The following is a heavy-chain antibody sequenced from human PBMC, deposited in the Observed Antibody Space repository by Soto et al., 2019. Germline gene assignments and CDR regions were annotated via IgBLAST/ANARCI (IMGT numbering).Heavy chain of an antibody. V-gene: IGHV4-34*01. CDR2: INHSGST. J-gene: IGHJ3*02. CDR3: ARGEDFWSAFDI. D-gene: IGHD3-3*01. CDR1: GGSFSCYY. Sequence: SETLSLTCAVYGGSFSCYYWSWIRQPPGKGLEWIGEINHSGSTNYNPSLKSRVTISVDTSKNQFSLKLSSVTAADTAVYYCARGEDFWSAFDIWGQGTMVTVSS.